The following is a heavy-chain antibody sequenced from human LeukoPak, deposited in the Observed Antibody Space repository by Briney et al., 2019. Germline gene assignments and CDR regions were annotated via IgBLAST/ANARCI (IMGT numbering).Heavy chain of an antibody. V-gene: IGHV3-23*01. D-gene: IGHD2-15*01. CDR1: GFTFSSYA. Sequence: GGSLRLSCAAPGFTFSSYAMSWVRQAPGKGLEWVSAISGSGGSTYYADSVKGRFTISRDNSKNTLYLQMNSLRAEDTAVYYCAKGGEYCSGGSCYHWGGMDYYYGMDVWGQGTTVTVSS. CDR3: AKGGEYCSGGSCYHWGGMDYYYGMDV. CDR2: ISGSGGST. J-gene: IGHJ6*02.